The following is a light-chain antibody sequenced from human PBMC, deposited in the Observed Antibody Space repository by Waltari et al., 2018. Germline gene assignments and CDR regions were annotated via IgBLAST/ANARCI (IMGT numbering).Light chain of an antibody. CDR2: WAS. Sequence: DIVMTQSPDSLAVSLGERATINCKSSQSVIHSSNTRSSFAWYQQKPGQRPKLLIYWASTRHPGVPDRFSGSGSGTDFTLTISTLQAEDVAVYYCHEYCSTPLTFGQGTKVDIK. V-gene: IGKV4-1*01. CDR1: QSVIHSSNTRSS. CDR3: HEYCSTPLT. J-gene: IGKJ1*01.